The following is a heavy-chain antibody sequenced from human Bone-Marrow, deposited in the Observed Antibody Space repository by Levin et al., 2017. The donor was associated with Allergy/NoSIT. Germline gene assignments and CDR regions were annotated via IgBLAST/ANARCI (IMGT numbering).Heavy chain of an antibody. V-gene: IGHV3-21*01. CDR3: VRDIPGATTDAFNV. J-gene: IGHJ3*01. Sequence: LSLTCAASGFRFSSYSLNWVRQTPGKGLEWVSSISSGSSRLYYADSVRGRFSISRDDAKASLYLQMNSLRPEDTALYYCVRDIPGATTDAFNVWGQGTMVIVSS. D-gene: IGHD2-21*01. CDR2: ISSGSSRL. CDR1: GFRFSSYS.